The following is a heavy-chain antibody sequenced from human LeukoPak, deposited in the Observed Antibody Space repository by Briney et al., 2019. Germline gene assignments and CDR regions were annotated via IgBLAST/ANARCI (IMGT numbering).Heavy chain of an antibody. CDR2: IYTSGST. Sequence: SETLSLTCTVSGASISSYHWSWIRQPAGEGLEWIGRIYTSGSTNYNPSLKSRVTMSVDTSENQFSLKLTSVTAADTAVYYCVRYEGDFWGQGTLVTVSS. CDR3: VRYEGDF. J-gene: IGHJ4*02. CDR1: GASISSYH. D-gene: IGHD3-3*01. V-gene: IGHV4-4*07.